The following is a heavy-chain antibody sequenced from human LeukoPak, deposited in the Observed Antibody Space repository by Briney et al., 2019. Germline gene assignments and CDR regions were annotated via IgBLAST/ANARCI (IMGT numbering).Heavy chain of an antibody. CDR3: ARGGVGATTYVWFDP. CDR2: IRYDGSEK. Sequence: GGSLRLSCAASGFTFNSYGIHWVPQAPGKGLDWVTFIRYDGSEKYYADSVKGRLTISRDNSKNMLYLQMNSLRVEDTAVYYCARGGVGATTYVWFDPWGEGTLVTVSS. D-gene: IGHD1-26*01. CDR1: GFTFNSYG. V-gene: IGHV3-30*02. J-gene: IGHJ5*02.